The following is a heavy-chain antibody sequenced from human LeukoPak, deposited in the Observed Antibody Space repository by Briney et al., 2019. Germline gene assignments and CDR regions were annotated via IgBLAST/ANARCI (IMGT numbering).Heavy chain of an antibody. V-gene: IGHV4-39*01. CDR2: IYYSGST. CDR3: VRLLRGWELDY. J-gene: IGHJ4*02. Sequence: PSETLSLTCTVSGGSISSSSYYWGWIRQPPGKGLEWIGSIYYSGSTYYNPSLKSRVTISVDTSKNQFSLKLSSVTAADTAVYYCVRLLRGWELDYWGQGTLVTVSS. D-gene: IGHD3-10*01. CDR1: GGSISSSSYY.